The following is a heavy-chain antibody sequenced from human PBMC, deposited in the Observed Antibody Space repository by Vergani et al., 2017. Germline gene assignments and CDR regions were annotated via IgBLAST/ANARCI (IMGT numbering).Heavy chain of an antibody. CDR2: ISSSGSTI. V-gene: IGHV3-48*03. J-gene: IGHJ4*02. D-gene: IGHD3-10*01. CDR3: ARGWVLGVFDY. Sequence: EVQLVESGGGLVQPGGSLRLSCAASGFTFSSYEMNWVRQAPGKGLEWVSYISSSGSTIYYADSVKGRFTISRDNAKNSLYLQMNSLRAEDTAVYYCARGWVLGVFDYWGQGTLVTVSS. CDR1: GFTFSSYE.